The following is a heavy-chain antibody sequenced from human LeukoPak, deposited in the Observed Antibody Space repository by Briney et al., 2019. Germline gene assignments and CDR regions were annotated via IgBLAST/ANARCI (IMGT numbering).Heavy chain of an antibody. V-gene: IGHV4-59*01. CDR2: IYYSGST. CDR1: CGSISSYY. Sequence: PSETLSLTCTVSCGSISSYYWSWIRQPPGKGLEWIGYIYYSGSTNYNPSLKSRVTISVDTSKNQFSLKLSSVTAADTAVYYCAREYSGWSYYFDYWGQGTLVTVSS. CDR3: AREYSGWSYYFDY. D-gene: IGHD6-19*01. J-gene: IGHJ4*02.